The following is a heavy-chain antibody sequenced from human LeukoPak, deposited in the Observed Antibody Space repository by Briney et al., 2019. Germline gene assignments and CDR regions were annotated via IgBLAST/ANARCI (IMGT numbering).Heavy chain of an antibody. CDR1: GYTFTSYG. J-gene: IGHJ4*02. D-gene: IGHD5-18*01. CDR3: ARVDTAMVPFDY. CDR2: ISAYNGNT. Sequence: ASVKVSCKASGYTFTSYGITWVRQAPGQGLEWMGWISAYNGNTNYAQKLQGRVTMTTDTSTSTAYMELRSLRSDDTAVYYCARVDTAMVPFDYWGQGTLVTVSS. V-gene: IGHV1-18*01.